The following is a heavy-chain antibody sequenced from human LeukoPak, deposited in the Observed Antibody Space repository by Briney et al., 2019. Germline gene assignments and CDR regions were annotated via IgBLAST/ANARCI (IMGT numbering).Heavy chain of an antibody. CDR2: IIPILGIA. D-gene: IGHD6-19*01. J-gene: IGHJ4*02. CDR3: ARAAAVAGSYLDY. CDR1: GGTFSSYA. Sequence: SVNVSCKASGGTFSSYAISWVRQAPGQGLEWMGRIIPILGIANYAQKFQGRVTITADNSTSTAYMELSSLRSEDTAVYYCARAAAVAGSYLDYWGRGTLVTVSS. V-gene: IGHV1-69*04.